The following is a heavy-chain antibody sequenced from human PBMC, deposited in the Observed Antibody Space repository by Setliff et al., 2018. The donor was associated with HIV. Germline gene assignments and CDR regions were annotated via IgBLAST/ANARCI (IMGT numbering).Heavy chain of an antibody. V-gene: IGHV4-59*08. D-gene: IGHD3-10*01. CDR1: GDSISSSY. CDR3: VRHRGQLLRWAFDS. J-gene: IGHJ4*02. CDR2: IHHSGST. Sequence: SETLSLTCTVSGDSISSSYWSWIRQPPGKGLEWIGFIHHSGSTNYNPSHRSRLTLSLDTSRSRLSLRAASLTAADTAIYYCVRHRGQLLRWAFDSWGQGILVTVSS.